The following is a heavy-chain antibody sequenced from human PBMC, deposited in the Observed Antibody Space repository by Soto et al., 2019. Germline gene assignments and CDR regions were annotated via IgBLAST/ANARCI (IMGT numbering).Heavy chain of an antibody. V-gene: IGHV1-2*02. CDR2: INPNSGGT. D-gene: IGHD3-10*01. CDR3: ARDDGSGSYHSQFDY. J-gene: IGHJ4*02. CDR1: GYTFTGYY. Sequence: ASVKVSCKSSGYTFTGYYMHWVRQAPGQGLEWMGWINPNSGGTNYAQKFQGRVTMTRDTSISTAYMELSRLRSDDTAVYYCARDDGSGSYHSQFDYWGQGTLVTVSS.